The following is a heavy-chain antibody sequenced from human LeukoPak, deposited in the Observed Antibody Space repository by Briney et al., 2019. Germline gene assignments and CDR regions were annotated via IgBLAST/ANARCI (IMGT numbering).Heavy chain of an antibody. CDR1: GFTFSSYA. D-gene: IGHD6-13*01. CDR2: ISGGGGST. V-gene: IGHV3-23*01. Sequence: GGSLRLSCAASGFTFSSYAMSWVRQAPGKGLEWVSAISGGGGSTYYADSVKGRFTISRDNSKNTLYLQMNSPRAEDTAVYYCAKDHSSSWYRGYYYYYGMDVWGQGTTVTVSS. J-gene: IGHJ6*02. CDR3: AKDHSSSWYRGYYYYYGMDV.